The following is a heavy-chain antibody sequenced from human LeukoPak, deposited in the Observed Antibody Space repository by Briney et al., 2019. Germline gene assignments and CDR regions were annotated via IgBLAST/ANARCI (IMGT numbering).Heavy chain of an antibody. V-gene: IGHV3-74*01. D-gene: IGHD4-11*01. CDR2: IISDGSSA. J-gene: IGHJ4*02. CDR1: GFTFGDYW. Sequence: RSGGSLRLSCAASGFTFGDYWMHWVRQAPGKGLVWVSRIISDGSSASYADSVKGRFTMSRDNAKNTLHLQMNSLRVEDTAVYYCVRDSNYHPDCWGQGTLVTVSS. CDR3: VRDSNYHPDC.